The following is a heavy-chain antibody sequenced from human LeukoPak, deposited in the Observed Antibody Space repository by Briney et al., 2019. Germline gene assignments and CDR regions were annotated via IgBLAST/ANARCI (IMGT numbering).Heavy chain of an antibody. Sequence: AAVKVSCKSSGCTFSSYANSGVRQAPGQGLEGMGRIIPILGIANYAQKFQGRVTITADKSTSTAYMELSSLRSEDTAVYYCARDHMRQWLPYYFDYWGQGTLVTVSS. J-gene: IGHJ4*02. D-gene: IGHD6-19*01. CDR1: GCTFSSYA. V-gene: IGHV1-69*04. CDR2: IIPILGIA. CDR3: ARDHMRQWLPYYFDY.